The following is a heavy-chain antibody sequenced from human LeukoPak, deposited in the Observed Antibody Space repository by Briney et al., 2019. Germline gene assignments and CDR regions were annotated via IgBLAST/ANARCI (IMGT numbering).Heavy chain of an antibody. D-gene: IGHD6-13*01. V-gene: IGHV1-2*02. Sequence: GASVKVSCKASGYTFTGYYMHWVRQAPGQGLEWMGWINPNSGGTNYAQKFQGRVTTTRDTSISTAYMELRSLRSDDTAVYYCARSSRAAECDYWGQGTLVTVSS. CDR1: GYTFTGYY. CDR3: ARSSRAAECDY. J-gene: IGHJ4*02. CDR2: INPNSGGT.